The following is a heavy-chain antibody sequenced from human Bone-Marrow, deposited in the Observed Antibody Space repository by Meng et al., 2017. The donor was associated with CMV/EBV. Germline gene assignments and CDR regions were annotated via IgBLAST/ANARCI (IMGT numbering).Heavy chain of an antibody. CDR2: ISNDGTNK. CDR3: ARVDGATTYTLYAFDI. Sequence: GESLKISCAASGFIFRSYAIHWVRQAPGKGLEWVAVISNDGTNKYYADSVKGRFTISRDNSKNTLYLQMNSLRAEDTAVYYCARVDGATTYTLYAFDIWGQGTMVTVSS. J-gene: IGHJ3*02. CDR1: GFIFRSYA. V-gene: IGHV3-30*04. D-gene: IGHD3-16*01.